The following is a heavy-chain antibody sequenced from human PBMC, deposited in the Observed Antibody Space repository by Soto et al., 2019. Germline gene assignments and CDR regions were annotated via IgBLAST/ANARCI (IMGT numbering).Heavy chain of an antibody. Sequence: PGESLKISCKGSGYSFTSYWIGWVRQMPGKGLEWMGIIYPGDSDTRYSPSFQGQVTISADKSISTAYLQWSSLKASDTAMYYCARLGPYGSGSYYINPGALKYYYYGMDVWGQGTTVTVSS. V-gene: IGHV5-51*01. CDR1: GYSFTSYW. CDR2: IYPGDSDT. D-gene: IGHD3-10*01. J-gene: IGHJ6*02. CDR3: ARLGPYGSGSYYINPGALKYYYYGMDV.